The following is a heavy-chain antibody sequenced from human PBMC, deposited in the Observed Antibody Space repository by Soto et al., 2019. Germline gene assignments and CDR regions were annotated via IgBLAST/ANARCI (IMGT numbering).Heavy chain of an antibody. Sequence: ASVKVSCKASGYTFTSYGISWVRQAPGQGPEWMGWISAYNGNTNYAQKLQGRVTMTTDTSTSTAYMELRSLRSDDTAVYYCARDGYSSAHYYYYYGMDVWGQGTTVTVSS. J-gene: IGHJ6*02. CDR1: GYTFTSYG. V-gene: IGHV1-18*04. CDR3: ARDGYSSAHYYYYYGMDV. D-gene: IGHD5-18*01. CDR2: ISAYNGNT.